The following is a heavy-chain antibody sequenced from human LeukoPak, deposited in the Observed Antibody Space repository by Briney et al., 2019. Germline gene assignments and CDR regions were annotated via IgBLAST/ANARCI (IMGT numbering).Heavy chain of an antibody. CDR3: AVQLWPRYYYDSSGYYRKSQSGDY. CDR2: IYYSGST. J-gene: IGHJ4*02. CDR1: GGSISSGGYY. Sequence: SETLSLTCTVSGGSISSGGYYWSWIRQHPGKGLEWIGYIYYSGSTYYNPSLKSRVTISVDTSKNQFSLKLSSVTAADTAVYYCAVQLWPRYYYDSSGYYRKSQSGDYWGQGTLVTVSS. D-gene: IGHD3-22*01. V-gene: IGHV4-31*03.